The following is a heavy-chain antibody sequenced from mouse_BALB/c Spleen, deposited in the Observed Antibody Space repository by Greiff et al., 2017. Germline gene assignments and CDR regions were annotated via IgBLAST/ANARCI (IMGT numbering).Heavy chain of an antibody. D-gene: IGHD2-1*01. CDR2: IWAGGST. CDR1: GFSFTSYG. V-gene: IGHV2-9*02. J-gene: IGHJ3*01. Sequence: VQLVESGPGLVAPSQSLSITCTASGFSFTSYGVHWVRQPPGKGLEWLGAIWAGGSTNYNSALMSRLSISKDNSKSQVFLKMNSLQTDDTAMYYCARGGNSGFAYWGQGTLVTVSA. CDR3: ARGGNSGFAY.